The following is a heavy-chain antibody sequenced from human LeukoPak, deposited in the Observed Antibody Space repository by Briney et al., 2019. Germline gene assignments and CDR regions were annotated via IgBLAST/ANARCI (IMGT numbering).Heavy chain of an antibody. J-gene: IGHJ5*02. Sequence: SETLSLTCTVSGGSISNYYWNWIRQPPGKGLEWIGYIYYTGSTNYNPSLKSRVTMSVDTSKNQFSLKLSSVTAADTAVYYCARGGITMVRGVIPHNWFDPWGQGTLVTVSS. D-gene: IGHD3-10*01. CDR1: GGSISNYY. CDR3: ARGGITMVRGVIPHNWFDP. V-gene: IGHV4-59*01. CDR2: IYYTGST.